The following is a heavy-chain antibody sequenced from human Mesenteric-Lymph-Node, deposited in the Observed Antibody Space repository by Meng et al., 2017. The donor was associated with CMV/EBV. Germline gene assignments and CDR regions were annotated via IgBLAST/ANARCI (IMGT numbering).Heavy chain of an antibody. J-gene: IGHJ5*02. D-gene: IGHD3-16*01. CDR1: GFTVSSNY. CDR2: IYSCGST. CDR3: AFGRWFDP. Sequence: GGSLRLSCAASGFTVSSNYMSWVRQAPGKGLEWVSVIYSCGSTYYADSVKGRFTISRDNAKNSLYLQMNSLRAEDTAVYYCAFGRWFDPWGQGTLVTVSS. V-gene: IGHV3-66*03.